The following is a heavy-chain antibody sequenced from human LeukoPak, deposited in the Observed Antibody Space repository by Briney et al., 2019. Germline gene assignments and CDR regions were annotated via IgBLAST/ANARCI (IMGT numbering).Heavy chain of an antibody. J-gene: IGHJ5*02. V-gene: IGHV3-21*04. CDR1: GFTFSSYS. CDR3: AKGLMGATVYSGDSFDP. D-gene: IGHD1-26*01. Sequence: GGSLRLSCAASGFTFSSYSMNWVRQAPGKGLEWVSSISSSSSYIYYADSVRGRFTISRDNAKNSLFLQMNSLRAEDTAVYYCAKGLMGATVYSGDSFDPWGQGTLVTVSS. CDR2: ISSSSSYI.